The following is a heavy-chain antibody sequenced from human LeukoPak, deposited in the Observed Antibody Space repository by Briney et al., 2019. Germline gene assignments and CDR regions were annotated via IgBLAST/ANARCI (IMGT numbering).Heavy chain of an antibody. Sequence: ASVKVSCKASGYTFTSYGISWVRQAPGQGLEWMGWISAHNGNTNYAQKLQGRVTMTTDTSTSTAYMELRSLRSDDTAVYYCARDSGSSSPHAFDYWGQGTLVTVSS. D-gene: IGHD1-26*01. V-gene: IGHV1-18*01. J-gene: IGHJ4*02. CDR3: ARDSGSSSPHAFDY. CDR2: ISAHNGNT. CDR1: GYTFTSYG.